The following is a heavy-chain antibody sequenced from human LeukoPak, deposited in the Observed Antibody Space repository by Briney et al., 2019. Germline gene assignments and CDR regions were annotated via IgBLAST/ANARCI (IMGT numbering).Heavy chain of an antibody. CDR3: ARQFYYDSSGPHDYYGMDV. D-gene: IGHD3-22*01. V-gene: IGHV5-51*01. J-gene: IGHJ6*02. CDR1: GYSFTSYW. CDR2: IYPGDSDT. Sequence: GESLQISFKGSGYSFTSYWIGWARPMPGKGLEWMGIIYPGDSDTRYSPSFQGQVTISADKSISNAYLQWSSLKASDTAMYYCARQFYYDSSGPHDYYGMDVWGQGTTVTVSS.